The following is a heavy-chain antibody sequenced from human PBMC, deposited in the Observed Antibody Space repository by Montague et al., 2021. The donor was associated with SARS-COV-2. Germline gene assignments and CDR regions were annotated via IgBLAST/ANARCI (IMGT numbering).Heavy chain of an antibody. CDR3: ARAQPRTIDF. Sequence: SETLSLTCTVSGGSFSTYYWTWIRQPPSKGLEWIGHVFFSGNTNRNPSLKSRVSMSVDSSKNQFFLVLNSVTTADTAVYYCARAQPRTIDFWGQGTLVTVSS. J-gene: IGHJ4*02. CDR1: GGSFSTYY. D-gene: IGHD1-14*01. V-gene: IGHV4-59*01. CDR2: VFFSGNT.